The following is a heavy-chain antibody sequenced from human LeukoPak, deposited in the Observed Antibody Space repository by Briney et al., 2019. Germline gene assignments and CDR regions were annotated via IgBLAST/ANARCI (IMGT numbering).Heavy chain of an antibody. CDR1: GGSISSSSYY. V-gene: IGHV4-39*07. D-gene: IGHD6-13*01. CDR2: IYYSGST. J-gene: IGHJ6*03. Sequence: SETLSLACTVSGGSISSSSYYWGWIRQPPGRGLEWIGRIYYSGSTYYNPSLKSRVTISVDTSKNQFSLKLSSVTAADTAVYYCARDSPSSTWYYYYYYMDVWGKGTTVTVSS. CDR3: ARDSPSSTWYYYYYYMDV.